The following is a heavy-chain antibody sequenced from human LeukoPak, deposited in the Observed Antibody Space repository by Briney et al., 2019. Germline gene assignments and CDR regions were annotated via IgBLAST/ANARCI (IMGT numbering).Heavy chain of an antibody. CDR1: GGSISSSSYY. CDR2: TYYSGST. Sequence: SETLSLTCTVSGGSISSSSYYWGWIRQPPGKGLEWIGSTYYSGSTYYNPSLKSRVTISVDTSKNQFSLKLSSVTAADTAIYYCARSSGWAFDYWGQGALVTVSS. V-gene: IGHV4-39*07. D-gene: IGHD6-19*01. J-gene: IGHJ4*02. CDR3: ARSSGWAFDY.